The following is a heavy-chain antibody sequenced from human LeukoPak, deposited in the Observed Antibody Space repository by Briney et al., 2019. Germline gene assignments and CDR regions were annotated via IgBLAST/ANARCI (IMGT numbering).Heavy chain of an antibody. J-gene: IGHJ4*02. Sequence: SETLSLTCTVSGGSISSYYWSWIRQPPGKGLEWIGYIYYSGSTNYNPSLKGRVTISVDTSKNQFSLKLSSVTAADTAVYYCARHPCSGGSCYSIDYWGQGTLVTVSS. D-gene: IGHD2-15*01. CDR3: ARHPCSGGSCYSIDY. V-gene: IGHV4-59*08. CDR2: IYYSGST. CDR1: GGSISSYY.